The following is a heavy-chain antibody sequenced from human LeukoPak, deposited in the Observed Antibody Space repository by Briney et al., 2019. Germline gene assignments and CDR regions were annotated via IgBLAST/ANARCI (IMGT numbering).Heavy chain of an antibody. CDR3: AREGGSGSYYDY. V-gene: IGHV4-31*03. J-gene: IGHJ4*02. CDR2: ISYSGST. CDR1: GGSINSGTYY. D-gene: IGHD1-26*01. Sequence: SGTLSLTCTVSGGSINSGTYYWTWIRQLPGKGLVWIGYISYSGSTYYNPSLKSRVTISVDTSKNQFSLKLSSVTAADTAVYYCAREGGSGSYYDYWGQGTLVTVSS.